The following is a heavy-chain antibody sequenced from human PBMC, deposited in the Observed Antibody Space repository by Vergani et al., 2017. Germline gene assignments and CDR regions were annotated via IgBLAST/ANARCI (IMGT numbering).Heavy chain of an antibody. D-gene: IGHD6-13*01. CDR2: IYTSGAT. CDR3: ARSFTGSLRESGYSSSWYPEYYYYYYMDV. CDR1: GGSFSTGGQS. V-gene: IGHV4-61*02. J-gene: IGHJ6*03. Sequence: QVQLQESRPGLVKPSQTLSLTCTVSGGSFSTGGQSCTWLRQSAGKGLEWIGRIYTSGATNYNPSLRSRAIMSVDASKKQFSLKLTSVTAADTAVYYCARSFTGSLRESGYSSSWYPEYYYYYYMDVWGKGTTVTVSS.